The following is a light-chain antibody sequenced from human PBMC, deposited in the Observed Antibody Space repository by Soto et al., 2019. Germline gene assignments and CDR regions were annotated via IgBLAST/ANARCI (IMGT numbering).Light chain of an antibody. CDR1: QSVNSN. V-gene: IGKV3-15*01. Sequence: EIVMTQSPATLSVSPGERATLSCRASQSVNSNLAWYQQKPGQAPRLLIYGASNRATGIPARFSGSGSGTEFALTISSLQSEGFAVYYCQQYHYWPPITFGQGTRLEI. CDR3: QQYHYWPPIT. CDR2: GAS. J-gene: IGKJ5*01.